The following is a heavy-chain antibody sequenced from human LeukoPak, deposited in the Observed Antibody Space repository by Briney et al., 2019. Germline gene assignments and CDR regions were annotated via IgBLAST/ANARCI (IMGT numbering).Heavy chain of an antibody. V-gene: IGHV3-66*01. Sequence: GGSLRLSCAASGFTVRSTYMGWVRQAPGKGLEWVSIIYAGGSAYYADSVKGRFTISRDNSKNTLYLQMNSLRVEDTAVYYCATGRWLRLFDYWGQGTLVTVSS. J-gene: IGHJ4*02. CDR2: IYAGGSA. CDR3: ATGRWLRLFDY. D-gene: IGHD5-24*01. CDR1: GFTVRSTY.